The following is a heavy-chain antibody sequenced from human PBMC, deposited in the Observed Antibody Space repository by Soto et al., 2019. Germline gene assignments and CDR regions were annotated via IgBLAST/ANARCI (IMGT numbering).Heavy chain of an antibody. Sequence: SETLSLTCAVSGGSISSSNWWSWVRQPPGKGLEWIGEIYHSGSTNYNPSLKSRVTMSVDKSKNQFSLKLSSVTAADTAVYYCARVIITMVRGVIYNYGMDVWGQGTTVTVSS. CDR1: GGSISSSNW. D-gene: IGHD3-10*01. J-gene: IGHJ6*02. CDR2: IYHSGST. V-gene: IGHV4-4*02. CDR3: ARVIITMVRGVIYNYGMDV.